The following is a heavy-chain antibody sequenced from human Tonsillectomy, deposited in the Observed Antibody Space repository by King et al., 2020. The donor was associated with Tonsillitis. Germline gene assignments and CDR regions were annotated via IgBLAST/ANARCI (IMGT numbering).Heavy chain of an antibody. V-gene: IGHV4-38-2*02. D-gene: IGHD3-9*01. CDR3: ARDEAAYYDILTGLIDY. J-gene: IGHJ4*02. Sequence: VQLQESGPGLVKPSETLSLTRTVSGYSISSGYYWGWIRQPPGKGLEWIGSIYHSGSTYYTPSLQSRVTISVDTSKNQFSLKLSSVTAADTAVYYCARDEAAYYDILTGLIDYWGQGTLVTVSS. CDR1: GYSISSGYY. CDR2: IYHSGST.